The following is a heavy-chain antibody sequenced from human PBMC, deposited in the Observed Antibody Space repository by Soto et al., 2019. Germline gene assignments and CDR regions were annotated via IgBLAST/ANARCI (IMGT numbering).Heavy chain of an antibody. Sequence: QVQLVQSGAEVKKPGSSVKVSCEASGGTFSSYSFSWVLQAPGQGLEWMGRVIPILGMANYAQKFQGRVTITANKSTSTVYMELSSLRSEDTAVYYCARGGAVVVPGAVDRHNWFDPWGQGTLVTVSS. V-gene: IGHV1-69*02. CDR2: VIPILGMA. D-gene: IGHD2-2*01. J-gene: IGHJ5*02. CDR3: ARGGAVVVPGAVDRHNWFDP. CDR1: GGTFSSYS.